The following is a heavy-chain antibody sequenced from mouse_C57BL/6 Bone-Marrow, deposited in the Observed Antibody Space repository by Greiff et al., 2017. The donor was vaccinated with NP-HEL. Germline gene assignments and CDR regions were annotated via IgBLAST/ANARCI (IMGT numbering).Heavy chain of an antibody. CDR3: ARSIYEDYADDPFYAMDY. V-gene: IGHV7-3*01. D-gene: IGHD2-4*01. CDR1: GFTFSDYY. J-gene: IGHJ4*01. Sequence: VQLKESGGGLVQPGGSLSLSCAASGFTFSDYYMSWVRQPPGKALEWLVFIRNKANGYTTEYSASVKGRFTISRDTSQTILYLQMNALRAEDSATYCCARSIYEDYADDPFYAMDYGGQGTSVTVSA. CDR2: IRNKANGYTT.